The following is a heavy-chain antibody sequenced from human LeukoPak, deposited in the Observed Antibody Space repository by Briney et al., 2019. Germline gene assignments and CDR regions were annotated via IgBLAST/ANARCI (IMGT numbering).Heavy chain of an antibody. CDR1: GGSISSYY. J-gene: IGHJ4*02. Sequence: TTSETLSLTCTVSGGSISSYYWSWIRQPPGKGLEWIGYIYYSGSTNYNPSLKSRVTISVDTSKNQFSLKLSSVTAADTAVYYCARGRRRGIAAAAFDYWGQGTLVTVSS. CDR3: ARGRRRGIAAAAFDY. CDR2: IYYSGST. V-gene: IGHV4-59*01. D-gene: IGHD6-13*01.